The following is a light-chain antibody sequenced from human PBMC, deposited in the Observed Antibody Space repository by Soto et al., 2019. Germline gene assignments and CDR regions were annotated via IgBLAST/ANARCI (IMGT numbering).Light chain of an antibody. CDR1: QNISTY. V-gene: IGKV1-39*01. Sequence: IQMTQSPSSLSASLGDRVTITCRASQNISTYLNWYQQKPGKAPKLLIYAASSLQSGVPSRFSGSGSGTDFTLTISSLQPEDFATYYCQQSYSTPITFGQGTRLEI. J-gene: IGKJ5*01. CDR2: AAS. CDR3: QQSYSTPIT.